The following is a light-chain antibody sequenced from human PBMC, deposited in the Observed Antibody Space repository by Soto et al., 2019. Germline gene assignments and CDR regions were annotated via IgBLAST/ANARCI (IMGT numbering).Light chain of an antibody. CDR1: QSISSW. J-gene: IGKJ4*01. CDR3: QQYNTYSLLT. V-gene: IGKV1-5*01. CDR2: GAS. Sequence: DIQMTQSPSTLSASVGDRVTITCRASQSISSWLAWYQQKPGKAPKLLIFGASSLQSGVPSRFSGSGSGTEFTLTISSLQPDDFATYYCQQYNTYSLLTFGGGTKGDIK.